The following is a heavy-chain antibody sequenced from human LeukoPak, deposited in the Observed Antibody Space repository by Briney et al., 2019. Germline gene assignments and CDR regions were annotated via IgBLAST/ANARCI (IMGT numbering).Heavy chain of an antibody. CDR3: ARDIYGGNSHPFDS. CDR2: IYYNGNT. CDR1: GGSVRGYY. Sequence: KPSETLSLTCTVSGGSVRGYYWSWIRQPPGKGLEWIGDIYYNGNTFYNPSLKSRVTISVDTSKNQFSLKLTSMTAADTAVYFCARDIYGGNSHPFDSWGQGTLVTVSS. V-gene: IGHV4-59*02. D-gene: IGHD4-23*01. J-gene: IGHJ4*02.